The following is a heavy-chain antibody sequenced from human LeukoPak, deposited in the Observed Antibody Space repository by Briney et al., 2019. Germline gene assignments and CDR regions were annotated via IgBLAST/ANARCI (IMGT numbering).Heavy chain of an antibody. CDR3: ATGGGYDILTGFVY. V-gene: IGHV1-24*01. CDR1: GYTLTELS. J-gene: IGHJ4*02. CDR2: FDPEDGET. Sequence: GASVKVSCKVSGYTLTELSMHWVRQAPGKGLEWMGGFDPEDGETICAQKFQGRVTMTEDTSTDTAYMELSSLRSEDTAVYYCATGGGYDILTGFVYWGQGTLVTVSS. D-gene: IGHD3-9*01.